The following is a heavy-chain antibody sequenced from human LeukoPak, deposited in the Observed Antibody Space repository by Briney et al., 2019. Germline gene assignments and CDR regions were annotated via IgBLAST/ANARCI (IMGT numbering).Heavy chain of an antibody. D-gene: IGHD6-19*01. CDR2: IKQDGSEK. CDR1: GFTFSSYW. J-gene: IGHJ4*02. CDR3: ATTLTQWLLSN. V-gene: IGHV3-7*01. Sequence: GGSLGLSCAASGFTFSSYWMHWVRQAPGKRLEWVANIKQDGSEKYYVDSVKGRFTISRDNPKNSLYLQMNSLRAEDTAVYYCATTLTQWLLSNWGQGTLVTVSS.